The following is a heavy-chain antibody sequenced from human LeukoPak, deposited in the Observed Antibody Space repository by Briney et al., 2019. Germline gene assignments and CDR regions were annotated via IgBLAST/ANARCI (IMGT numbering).Heavy chain of an antibody. J-gene: IGHJ4*02. V-gene: IGHV3-33*06. Sequence: GGSLRLSCAASGFTFSSYGMHWVRQAPGKGLEWVAVIWYDGSNKYYADSVKGRFTISRDNSKNTLYLQMNSLRAEDTAVYYCAKGFCASCYYFDYWGQGTLVTVSS. CDR3: AKGFCASCYYFDY. D-gene: IGHD2-2*01. CDR1: GFTFSSYG. CDR2: IWYDGSNK.